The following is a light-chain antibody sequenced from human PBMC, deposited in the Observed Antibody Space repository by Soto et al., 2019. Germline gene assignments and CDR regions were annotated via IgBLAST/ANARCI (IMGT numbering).Light chain of an antibody. V-gene: IGLV2-14*01. CDR2: DVS. CDR3: SSYKRINTHS. J-gene: IGLJ1*01. CDR1: SSDVGGYNF. Sequence: QSALTQPASVSGSPGQSITLPCTGTSSDVGGYNFVSWYQQHPGKAPKLIISDVSSRPSGVSTRFSVSKSGNTDTLTISGLQDKDSADDYSSSYKRINTHSFGTGTKFTVL.